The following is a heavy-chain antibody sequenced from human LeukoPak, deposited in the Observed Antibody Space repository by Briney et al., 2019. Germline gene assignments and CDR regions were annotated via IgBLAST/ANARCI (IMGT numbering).Heavy chain of an antibody. Sequence: GGSLRLSCAASGFTFSSSTMTWVRQTPGKGLEWVSSITSGGGGTYHADSVKGRFIISRDNSKNTLYLQMNSLRAEDTAVYYCARPFLEWLLSDAFDIWGQGTMVTVSS. V-gene: IGHV3-23*01. D-gene: IGHD3-3*01. CDR3: ARPFLEWLLSDAFDI. CDR2: ITSGGGGT. J-gene: IGHJ3*02. CDR1: GFTFSSST.